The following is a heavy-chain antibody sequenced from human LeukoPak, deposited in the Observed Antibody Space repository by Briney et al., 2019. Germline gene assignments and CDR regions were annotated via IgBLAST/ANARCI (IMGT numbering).Heavy chain of an antibody. D-gene: IGHD5-12*01. V-gene: IGHV3-43D*04. CDR1: GFTFDDYA. J-gene: IGHJ4*02. Sequence: GGSLRLSCAASGFTFDDYAMHWVRQAPGKGLEWVSLISWDGGSTYYADSVKGRFTISGDNSKNSLYVQMNSLRAEDTALYYCAKGSIGYATDGYFDFWGQGTLVTVSS. CDR3: AKGSIGYATDGYFDF. CDR2: ISWDGGST.